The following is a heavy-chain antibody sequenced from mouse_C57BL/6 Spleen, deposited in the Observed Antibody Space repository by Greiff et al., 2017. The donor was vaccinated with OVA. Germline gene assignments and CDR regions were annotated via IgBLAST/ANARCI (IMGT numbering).Heavy chain of an antibody. D-gene: IGHD2-4*01. CDR3: ARTYDYDAGHYFDY. CDR1: GYAFSSSW. J-gene: IGHJ2*01. Sequence: QVQLQQSGPELVKPGASVKISCKASGYAFSSSWMNWVKQRPGKGLEWIGRIYPGDGDTNYNGKFKGKATLTADKSSSTAYMQLSSLTSEDSAVYFCARTYDYDAGHYFDYWGQGTTLTVSS. CDR2: IYPGDGDT. V-gene: IGHV1-82*01.